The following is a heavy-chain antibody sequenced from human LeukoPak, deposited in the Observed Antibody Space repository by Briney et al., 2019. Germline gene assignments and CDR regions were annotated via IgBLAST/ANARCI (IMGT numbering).Heavy chain of an antibody. CDR3: ARTAAGTRRWFDP. CDR1: GGSISSYY. CDR2: IYYSGST. J-gene: IGHJ5*02. Sequence: SETLSLTCTVSGGSISSYYWSWIRQPPGKGLEWIGYIYYSGSTNYNPSLKSRVTISVDTSKNQFSLKLSSVTAADTAVYHCARTAAGTRRWFDPWGQGTLVTVSS. V-gene: IGHV4-59*01. D-gene: IGHD6-13*01.